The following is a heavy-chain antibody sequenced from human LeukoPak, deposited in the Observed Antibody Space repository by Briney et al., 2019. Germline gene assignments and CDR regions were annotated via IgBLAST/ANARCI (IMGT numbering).Heavy chain of an antibody. CDR2: IWYDGSNK. CDR3: ARDDYYDSSGYYPGFDY. J-gene: IGHJ4*02. CDR1: GFTFSSYG. Sequence: GGSLRLSCAASGFTFSSYGMHWVRQAPGKGLEWVAVIWYDGSNKYYADSVKGRFTISRDNSKNTLYLQMNSLRAEDTAVYYCARDDYYDSSGYYPGFDYWGQGTLVTVSS. V-gene: IGHV3-33*01. D-gene: IGHD3-22*01.